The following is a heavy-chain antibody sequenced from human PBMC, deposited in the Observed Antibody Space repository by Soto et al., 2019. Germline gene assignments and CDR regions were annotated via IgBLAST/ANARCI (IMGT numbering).Heavy chain of an antibody. CDR3: ARAKLVINRVGLDY. V-gene: IGHV1-18*01. CDR2: LSPYNGNT. CDR1: GYTFYSYG. D-gene: IGHD6-13*01. Sequence: QVQLVQSGAEVKKPGASVKVSCKASGYTFYSYGITWVRQAPGQGLEWMGWLSPYNGNTNYAQKLQGTGTMAADTFTSTAYMELRSLRSDDKAIYYCARAKLVINRVGLDYWGQATVFTVSS. J-gene: IGHJ4*02.